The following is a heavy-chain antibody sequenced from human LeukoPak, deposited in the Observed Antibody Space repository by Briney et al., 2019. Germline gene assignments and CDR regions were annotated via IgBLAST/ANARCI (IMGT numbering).Heavy chain of an antibody. Sequence: HPGGSLRLSCAASGFTFSSYGMPWVRQAPGKGLEWVAVIWYDGSNKYYADSVKGRFTISRDNSKNTLYLQMNSLRAEDTAVYYCAREGMRSYSLSPSQDNAFDIWGQGTMVTVSS. V-gene: IGHV3-33*01. CDR3: AREGMRSYSLSPSQDNAFDI. CDR1: GFTFSSYG. J-gene: IGHJ3*02. D-gene: IGHD1-26*01. CDR2: IWYDGSNK.